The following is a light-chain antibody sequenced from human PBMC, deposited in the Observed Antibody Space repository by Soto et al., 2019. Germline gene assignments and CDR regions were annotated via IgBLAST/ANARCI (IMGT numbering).Light chain of an antibody. V-gene: IGLV2-23*02. J-gene: IGLJ2*01. Sequence: QSALTQPASVSGSPGQSITISCTGTNGDVGSYDLVSWYQRYPGEAPKLIIYEVNKRPSGISNRFSGSKSGNTASLTISGLQAEDEAEYDCCSYAGSNSLIFGGGIKVTVL. CDR2: EVN. CDR3: CSYAGSNSLI. CDR1: NGDVGSYDL.